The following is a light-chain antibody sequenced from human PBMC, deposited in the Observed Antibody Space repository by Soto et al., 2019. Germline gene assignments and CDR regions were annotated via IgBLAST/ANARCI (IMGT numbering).Light chain of an antibody. Sequence: DIQMTQSPSSLSASVGDRVTITCRASQSISSYLNWYQQKPGKAPKLLIYKASTLKSGVPSRFSGSGSGTESTLTISSLQPDDFAVYYCQQFGSSLPITFGQGTRLEI. V-gene: IGKV1-5*03. CDR2: KAS. J-gene: IGKJ5*01. CDR3: QQFGSSLPIT. CDR1: QSISSY.